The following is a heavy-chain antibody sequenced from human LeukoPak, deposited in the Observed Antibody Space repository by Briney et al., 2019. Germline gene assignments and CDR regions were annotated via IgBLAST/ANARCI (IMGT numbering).Heavy chain of an antibody. CDR1: GFTFSSYG. J-gene: IGHJ4*02. CDR2: IRYDGSNK. Sequence: PGGSLRLSCAASGFTFSSYGMHWVRQAPGKGLEWVAFIRYDGSNKYYADSVKGRFTISRGNSKNTLYLQMNSLRAEDTAVYYCAKVKITMVRGVTEQYYFDYWGQGTLVTVSS. D-gene: IGHD3-10*01. V-gene: IGHV3-30*02. CDR3: AKVKITMVRGVTEQYYFDY.